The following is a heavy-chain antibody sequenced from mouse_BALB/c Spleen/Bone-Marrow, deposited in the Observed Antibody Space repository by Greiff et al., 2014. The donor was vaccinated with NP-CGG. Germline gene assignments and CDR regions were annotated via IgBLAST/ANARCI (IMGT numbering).Heavy chain of an antibody. J-gene: IGHJ4*01. CDR1: GYAFTNYL. CDR2: INSGSGGT. CDR3: ARAITEAMDY. V-gene: IGHV1-54*01. Sequence: QVQLQQSGAELVRPGTSVKVSCKGSGYAFTNYLIEWVKQRPGQGLEWIGVINSGSGGTKYNEKFKGKATLTADKSSSTVYMQLSSLASDDSEVYFCARAITEAMDYWGQGTSVTVSS. D-gene: IGHD2-4*01.